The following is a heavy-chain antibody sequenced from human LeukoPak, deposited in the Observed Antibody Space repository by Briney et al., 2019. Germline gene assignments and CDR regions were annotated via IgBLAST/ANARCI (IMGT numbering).Heavy chain of an antibody. V-gene: IGHV1-18*01. CDR1: GYTFTSYG. J-gene: IGHJ4*02. CDR3: ARDSVYYDSSGYSDY. CDR2: ISAYNGNT. D-gene: IGHD3-22*01. Sequence: ASVKVSCKASGYTFTSYGISWVRQAPGQGLEWMGWISAYNGNTNYAQKLQGRVTMTTDTFTSTAYMELRSLRSDDTAVYYCARDSVYYDSSGYSDYWGQGTLVTVSS.